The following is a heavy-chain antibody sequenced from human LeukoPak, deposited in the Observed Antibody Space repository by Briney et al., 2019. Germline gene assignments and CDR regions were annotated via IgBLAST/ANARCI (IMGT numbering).Heavy chain of an antibody. CDR1: GFTFGYYD. J-gene: IGHJ4*01. CDR2: ISSSDDST. V-gene: IGHV3-23*01. CDR3: AKDSGRGSSSALDY. D-gene: IGHD5-18*01. Sequence: GGSLRLSCAASGFTFGYYDMSWVRQAPGKGLEWVSIISSSDDSTYYADSVTGRFTISTDRARNTLYLQMNSLRAEDTALYYCAKDSGRGSSSALDYWGQGTLVTVSS.